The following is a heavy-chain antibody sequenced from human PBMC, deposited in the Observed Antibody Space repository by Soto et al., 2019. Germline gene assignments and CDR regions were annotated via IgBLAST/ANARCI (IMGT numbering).Heavy chain of an antibody. CDR2: INHSGST. CDR1: VVSFSGYY. J-gene: IGHJ3*02. CDR3: ASGREQWMVDAFDI. Sequence: SETLSLTCGFYVVSFSGYYWNCIRQPPGKGLEWIGEINHSGSTKYNPSLKSRVTISVDTSKNQFSLKVRYVTAADTAVYYCASGREQWMVDAFDIWGQGTTVNVSS. V-gene: IGHV4-34*01. D-gene: IGHD6-19*01.